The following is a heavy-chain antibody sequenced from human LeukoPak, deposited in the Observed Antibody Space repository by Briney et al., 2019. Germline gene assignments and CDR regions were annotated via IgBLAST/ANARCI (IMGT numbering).Heavy chain of an antibody. Sequence: PSETLSLTCSVSGASTIAYYWSWIRQPPGKAPEWIGFIYYTGATNYNPSLKSRVALSLDTSRNQVSLNLDSVSLADTALYYCARGSDGRRYFDLWGRGTLVTVSS. CDR2: IYYTGAT. J-gene: IGHJ2*01. CDR1: GASTIAYY. CDR3: ARGSDGRRYFDL. V-gene: IGHV4-59*03. D-gene: IGHD1-26*01.